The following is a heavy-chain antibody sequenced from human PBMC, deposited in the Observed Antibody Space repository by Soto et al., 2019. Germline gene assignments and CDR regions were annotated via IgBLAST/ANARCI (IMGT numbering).Heavy chain of an antibody. CDR1: GGSISSGGYS. J-gene: IGHJ5*02. CDR2: IYHSWST. Sequence: QLQLHEYGSGLVKPSQTLSLTCAVSGGSISSGGYSWSWIRQPPGKGLEWIGYIYHSWSTYYNPSLKRRATISGNRSKNQFSLKLSSVTAADTAVYYSAGVPSPWCRGTMVTVSS. V-gene: IGHV4-30-2*01. CDR3: AGVPSP. D-gene: IGHD2-2*01.